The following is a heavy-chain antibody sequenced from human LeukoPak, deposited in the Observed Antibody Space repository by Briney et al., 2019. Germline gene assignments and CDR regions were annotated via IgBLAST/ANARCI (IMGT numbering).Heavy chain of an antibody. Sequence: ASVKVSCKASGYTFTSYYIHWVRQAPGQGLEWMGIINPSGGSTRYAQKFQGRVTMTRDMSTSTFYMELTSLRFEDTAVYYCARTFYEQMPHFDYWGQGTLVTVSS. V-gene: IGHV1-46*01. CDR3: ARTFYEQMPHFDY. CDR1: GYTFTSYY. CDR2: INPSGGST. D-gene: IGHD3-16*01. J-gene: IGHJ4*02.